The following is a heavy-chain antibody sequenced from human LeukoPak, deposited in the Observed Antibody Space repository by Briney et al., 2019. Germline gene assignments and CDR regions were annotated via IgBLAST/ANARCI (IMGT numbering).Heavy chain of an antibody. V-gene: IGHV1-8*01. CDR1: GYTFTSYD. CDR2: MNPNSGNT. J-gene: IGHJ4*02. D-gene: IGHD5-12*01. Sequence: GASVKVSCKASGYTFTSYDINWVRQATGQGLEWMGWMNPNSGNTGYAQKFQGRVTMTRNTSISTAYMELSSLRSEDTAVYYCARWVGLSGGYDYFFSDYWGQGTLVTVSS. CDR3: ARWVGLSGGYDYFFSDY.